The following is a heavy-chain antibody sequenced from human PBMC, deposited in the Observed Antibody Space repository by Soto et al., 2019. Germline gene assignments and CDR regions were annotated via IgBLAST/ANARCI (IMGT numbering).Heavy chain of an antibody. V-gene: IGHV1-24*01. CDR1: GYTLTELS. D-gene: IGHD6-13*01. CDR3: ATDSIAAAGTRYNWFDP. J-gene: IGHJ5*02. CDR2: FDPEDGET. Sequence: GASVKVSCKVSGYTLTELSMHWVRQAPGKGLEWMGGFDPEDGETIYAQKFQGRVTMTGDTSTDTAYMELSSLRSEDTAVYYCATDSIAAAGTRYNWFDPWGQGTLVTVSS.